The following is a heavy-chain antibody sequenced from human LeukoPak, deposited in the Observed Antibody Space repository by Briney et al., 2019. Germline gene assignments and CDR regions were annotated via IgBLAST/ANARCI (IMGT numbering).Heavy chain of an antibody. CDR1: GFPVSSNY. Sequence: PGGSLRLSCAVSGFPVSSNYMNWVRQAPGKGLEWVSVIYSGDSGDSTYYADSVKGRFTISRDNSKNTLYLQMNSLRAEDTAVYYCAKEGQSHSGSYYFDYWGQGTLVTVSS. CDR2: IYSGDSGDST. D-gene: IGHD1-26*01. CDR3: AKEGQSHSGSYYFDY. J-gene: IGHJ4*02. V-gene: IGHV3-53*05.